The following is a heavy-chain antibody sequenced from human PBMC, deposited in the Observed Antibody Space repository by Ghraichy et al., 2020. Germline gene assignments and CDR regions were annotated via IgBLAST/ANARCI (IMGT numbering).Heavy chain of an antibody. V-gene: IGHV4-38-2*02. CDR3: ARSGAAGRYYYYYGMDV. CDR2: IYHSGSN. Sequence: GSLRLSCTVSGYFISSGYYWGWIRQPPGKGLEWIGSIYHSGSNYYNPSLKSRVTISLDTSKNQFSLKLRSVTAADTAVYYCARSGAAGRYYYYYGMDVWGQGTTVTVSS. J-gene: IGHJ6*02. D-gene: IGHD6-13*01. CDR1: GYFISSGYY.